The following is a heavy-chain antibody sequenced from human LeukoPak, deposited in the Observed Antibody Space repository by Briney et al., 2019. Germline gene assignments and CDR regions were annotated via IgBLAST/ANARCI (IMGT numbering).Heavy chain of an antibody. V-gene: IGHV1-58*01. Sequence: PVKVSCKASGFTFTRSAVQWGRQARGHRLEWRGWIVVVRGNTNYAQKFQERVTITRDMSTSTAYMELSSLRSEDTAVCDCAVAVAGRRYWYFGLWGGGTLVTVSS. CDR1: GFTFTRSA. J-gene: IGHJ2*01. CDR2: IVVVRGNT. CDR3: AVAVAGRRYWYFGL. D-gene: IGHD6-19*01.